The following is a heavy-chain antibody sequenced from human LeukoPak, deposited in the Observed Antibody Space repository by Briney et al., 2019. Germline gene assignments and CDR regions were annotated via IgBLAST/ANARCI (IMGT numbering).Heavy chain of an antibody. J-gene: IGHJ3*02. D-gene: IGHD3-10*01. CDR2: INPNRGGT. V-gene: IGHV1-2*02. CDR1: GYTFTGYY. CDR3: ASPTGATMVRGVTFAFDI. Sequence: ASVKVSCMASGYTFTGYYMHWVRQAPGQGLEWMGWINPNRGGTNYAQKFQGRVTMTRDTSISTAYMELSRLRSDDTAVYYCASPTGATMVRGVTFAFDIWGQGTMVTVSS.